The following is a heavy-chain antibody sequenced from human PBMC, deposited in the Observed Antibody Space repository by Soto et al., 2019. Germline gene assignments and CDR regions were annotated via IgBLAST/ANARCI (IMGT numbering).Heavy chain of an antibody. D-gene: IGHD3-10*01. Sequence: EVQLVESGGGLVQPGGSLKLSCAASGFTFSGSAMHWVRQASGKGLEWVGRIRSKANSYATAYAASVKGRFTISRDDSKNTEYLQMNYLKTEDTAVYCCTQGMADYYYCYQLAIWGKGTTVTISS. CDR2: IRSKANSYAT. CDR3: TQGMADYYYCYQLAI. J-gene: IGHJ6*03. V-gene: IGHV3-73*01. CDR1: GFTFSGSA.